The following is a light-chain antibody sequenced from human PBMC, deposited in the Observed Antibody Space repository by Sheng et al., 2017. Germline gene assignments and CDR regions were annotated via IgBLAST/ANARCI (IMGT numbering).Light chain of an antibody. CDR2: NDN. Sequence: QAVLTQPPSASGTPGQRVTISCSGSNSNIGNDNVYWYQQLPGTAPKLLIYNDNQRPSGVPDRFSGSKSGTSASLAISGLRSEDEADYYCAGWDAGLSGYVFGAGTMVTVL. J-gene: IGLJ1*01. CDR3: AGWDAGLSGYV. CDR1: NSNIGNDN. V-gene: IGLV1-47*02.